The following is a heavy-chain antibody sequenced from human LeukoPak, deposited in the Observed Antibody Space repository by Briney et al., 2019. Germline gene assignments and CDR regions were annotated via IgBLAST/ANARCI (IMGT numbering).Heavy chain of an antibody. CDR2: ISSSGTI. CDR3: ARHLTVMASFDF. Sequence: GGSLRLSCAASGFTFSSYNMNWVRQAPGKGLEWISYISSSGTIYYADSVKGRFTISRDRARNSLFLQMNSLRDEDTAVYYCARHLTVMASFDFWGHGTLVTVSS. CDR1: GFTFSSYN. V-gene: IGHV3-48*02. J-gene: IGHJ4*01. D-gene: IGHD5-18*01.